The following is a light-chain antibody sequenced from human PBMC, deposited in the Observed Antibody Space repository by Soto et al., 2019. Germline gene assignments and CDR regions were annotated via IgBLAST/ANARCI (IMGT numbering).Light chain of an antibody. J-gene: IGKJ2*01. CDR2: GAS. CDR3: QQTYSSAAFT. CDR1: QSIGTY. V-gene: IGKV1-39*01. Sequence: DIQMTQSPSSLSASVGDRVTITCRASQSIGTYLNWYQHKPGKAPKLLIYGASNLQSGVSSGFSGSGSGSEFILTISSLQPEDFATYYCQQTYSSAAFTFGQGTKLEIK.